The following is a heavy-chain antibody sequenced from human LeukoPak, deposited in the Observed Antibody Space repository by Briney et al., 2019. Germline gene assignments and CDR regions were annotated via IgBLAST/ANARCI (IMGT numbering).Heavy chain of an antibody. CDR3: ARAPGYYDSSGYYPDAFDI. CDR2: IYYSGST. CDR1: GGSISSYY. D-gene: IGHD3-22*01. J-gene: IGHJ3*02. V-gene: IGHV4-59*01. Sequence: SETLSLTCAVSGGSISSYYWSWIRQPPGKGLEGIGYIYYSGSTNYNPSLKSRVTISVDTSKNQFSLKLSSVTAADTAVYYCARAPGYYDSSGYYPDAFDIWGQGTMVTVSS.